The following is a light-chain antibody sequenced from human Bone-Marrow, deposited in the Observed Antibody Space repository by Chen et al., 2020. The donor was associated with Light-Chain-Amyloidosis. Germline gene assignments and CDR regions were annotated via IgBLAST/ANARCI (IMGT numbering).Light chain of an antibody. CDR1: SGSIATNY. CDR3: QSDQGSRQVV. J-gene: IGLJ3*02. Sequence: NFMLTQPHSVSESPGKTVIISCTRSSGSIATNYVQWYPQRPGSSPTTVIYEDDQSPSGVPDRFAGSIGSSTNSAYIAIAGLKSEEEADNDFQSDQGSRQVVFGGGTKLTVL. CDR2: EDD. V-gene: IGLV6-57*01.